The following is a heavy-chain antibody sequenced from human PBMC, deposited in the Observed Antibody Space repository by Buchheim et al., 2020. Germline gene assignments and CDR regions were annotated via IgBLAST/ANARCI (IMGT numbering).Heavy chain of an antibody. CDR1: GFTFSSYS. Sequence: EVQLVESGGGLVKPGGSLRLSCAASGFTFSSYSMNWVRQAPGKGLEWVSSISSSSSYIYYADSVKGRFTISRDNAKNSLYLQMNSLRAEDTAVYYCARVDSSGYYSDWYFDLWGRGTL. J-gene: IGHJ2*01. CDR2: ISSSSSYI. D-gene: IGHD3-22*01. CDR3: ARVDSSGYYSDWYFDL. V-gene: IGHV3-21*01.